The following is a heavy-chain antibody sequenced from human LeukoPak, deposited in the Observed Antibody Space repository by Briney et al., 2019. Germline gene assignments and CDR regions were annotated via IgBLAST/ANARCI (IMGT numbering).Heavy chain of an antibody. CDR2: INPNSGGT. D-gene: IGHD3-9*01. CDR3: ARENLPYDILTGFGPGYDY. V-gene: IGHV1-2*06. Sequence: ASVKVSCKASGYTFTGYYMDWVRQAPGQGLEWMGRINPNSGGTNYAQKFQGRVTMTRDTSISTAYMELSRLRSDDSAVYYCARENLPYDILTGFGPGYDYWGQGTLVTVSS. J-gene: IGHJ4*02. CDR1: GYTFTGYY.